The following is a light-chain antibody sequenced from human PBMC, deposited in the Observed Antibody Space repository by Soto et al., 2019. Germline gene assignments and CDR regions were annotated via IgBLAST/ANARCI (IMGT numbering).Light chain of an antibody. CDR2: DVT. Sequence: QSALTQPASLSGSPGQSITISCTGTSSDIGGYNYVPWYQQHPGKAPKLIIHDVTNRPSGVSDRFFDSKSGNTASLTISGLQAEDEADYYCSSYRASSTTHYVFGTGTKVTVL. J-gene: IGLJ1*01. CDR3: SSYRASSTTHYV. CDR1: SSDIGGYNY. V-gene: IGLV2-14*03.